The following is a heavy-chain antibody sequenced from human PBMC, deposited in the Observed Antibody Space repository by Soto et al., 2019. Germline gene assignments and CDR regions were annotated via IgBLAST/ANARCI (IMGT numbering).Heavy chain of an antibody. CDR3: AREEETYYYDSSGYPRSSYGMDV. CDR1: GFTFSSYA. Sequence: PVGSLRLSCAASGFTFSSYAMHWVRQAPGKGLEWVAVISYDGSNKYYADSVKGRFTISRDNSKNTLYLQMNSLRAEDTAVYYCAREEETYYYDSSGYPRSSYGMDVWGQGTTVTVSS. CDR2: ISYDGSNK. J-gene: IGHJ6*02. V-gene: IGHV3-30-3*01. D-gene: IGHD3-22*01.